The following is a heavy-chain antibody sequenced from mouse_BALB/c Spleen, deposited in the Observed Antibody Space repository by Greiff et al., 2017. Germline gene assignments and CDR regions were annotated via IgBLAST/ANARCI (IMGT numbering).Heavy chain of an antibody. CDR2: ISDGGSYT. V-gene: IGHV5-4*02. D-gene: IGHD1-2*01. CDR3: ARSPYYGTFDY. J-gene: IGHJ2*01. Sequence: EVQRVESGGGLVKPGGSLKLSCAASGFTFSDYYMYWVRQTPEKRLEWVATISDGGSYTYYPDSVKGRFTISRDNAKNNLYLQMSSLKSEDTAMYYCARSPYYGTFDYWGQGTTLTVSS. CDR1: GFTFSDYY.